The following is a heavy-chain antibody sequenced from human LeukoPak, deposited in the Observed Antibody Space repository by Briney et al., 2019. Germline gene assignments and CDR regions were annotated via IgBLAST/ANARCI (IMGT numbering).Heavy chain of an antibody. V-gene: IGHV4-39*01. D-gene: IGHD1-1*01. CDR2: IYYSGST. CDR3: ARHEDRNWYFDH. J-gene: IGHJ4*02. Sequence: SETLSLTCTVSGGSISSSYYYWGWLRQPPWKGLEWIGTIYYSGSTYYNPSLKSRVTISVDTSKNQFSLKLSSVTAPDTAVYYCARHEDRNWYFDHWGQGTLVTVSS. CDR1: GGSISSSYYY.